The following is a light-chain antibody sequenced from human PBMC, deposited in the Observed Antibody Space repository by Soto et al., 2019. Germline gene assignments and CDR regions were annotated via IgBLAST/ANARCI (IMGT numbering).Light chain of an antibody. Sequence: NFMLTQPHSVSESPGKTVTISCTRSSGSIASNYVQWYQQRPGSAPTTVIYEDNQRPSGVPQRFSGSIDSSSNSASLPISGLKTEDEADYYCQSYDSSNQNVVFGGGTQLTVL. V-gene: IGLV6-57*04. CDR3: QSYDSSNQNVV. CDR1: SGSIASNY. J-gene: IGLJ2*01. CDR2: EDN.